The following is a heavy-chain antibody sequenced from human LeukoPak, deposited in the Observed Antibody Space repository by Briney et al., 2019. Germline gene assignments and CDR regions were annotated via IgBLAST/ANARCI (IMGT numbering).Heavy chain of an antibody. D-gene: IGHD5-18*01. CDR3: AREIGPRQLHLWGAAFDL. CDR2: INPSGGST. V-gene: IGHV1-46*01. Sequence: ASVKVSCKASGYTFTNYYIHWVRQAPGQGLEWMGIINPSGGSTSYAQKFQGRVTMTRDTSTSTVHMDLSSLRSDDTAVYYCAREIGPRQLHLWGAAFDLWGQGTLVTVSS. J-gene: IGHJ4*02. CDR1: GYTFTNYY.